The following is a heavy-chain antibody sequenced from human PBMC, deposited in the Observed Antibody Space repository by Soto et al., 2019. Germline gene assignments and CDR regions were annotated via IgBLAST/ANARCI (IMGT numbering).Heavy chain of an antibody. J-gene: IGHJ6*02. CDR2: ISYDGSNK. D-gene: IGHD2-2*01. V-gene: IGHV3-30*18. CDR1: GFTFSSYG. CDR3: AKGQHCSSTSCYFYYYGMDV. Sequence: GGSLRLSCAASGFTFSSYGMHWVRQAPGKGLEWVAVISYDGSNKYYADSVKGRFTISRDNSKNTLYLQMNSLRAEDTAVYYCAKGQHCSSTSCYFYYYGMDVWGQGTTVTVSS.